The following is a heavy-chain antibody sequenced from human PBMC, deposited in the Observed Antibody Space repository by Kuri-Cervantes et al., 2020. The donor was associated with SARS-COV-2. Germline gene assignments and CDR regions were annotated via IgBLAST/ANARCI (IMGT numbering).Heavy chain of an antibody. D-gene: IGHD3-3*01. V-gene: IGHV4-59*08. CDR3: ARCPFLEWLSDGMDV. CDR1: GGSISSYY. J-gene: IGHJ6*02. Sequence: GSLRLSCTVSGGSISSYYWSWIRQPPGKGLEWIGYIYYSGSTNYNPSLQSRVTISVDTSKNQFSLKLSSVTAADTAVYYCARCPFLEWLSDGMDVWGQGTTVTVSS. CDR2: IYYSGST.